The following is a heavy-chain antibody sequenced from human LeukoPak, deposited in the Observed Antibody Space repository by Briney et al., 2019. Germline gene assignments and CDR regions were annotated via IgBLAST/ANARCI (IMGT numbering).Heavy chain of an antibody. CDR1: GYTFTSYD. V-gene: IGHV1-8*03. Sequence: ASVKVSCKASGYTFTSYDINWVRQATGQGLEWMGWMNPNSGNTGYAQKFQGRVTFTRNTSISTAYMDLSSLRSEDTAVYYCARGRAPYIHYVGGIDYWGQGTLVTVSS. J-gene: IGHJ4*02. CDR2: MNPNSGNT. CDR3: ARGRAPYIHYVGGIDY. D-gene: IGHD3-16*01.